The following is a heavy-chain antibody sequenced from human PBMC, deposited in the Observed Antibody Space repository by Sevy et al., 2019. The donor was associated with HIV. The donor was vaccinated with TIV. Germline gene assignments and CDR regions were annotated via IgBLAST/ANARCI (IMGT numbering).Heavy chain of an antibody. D-gene: IGHD6-13*01. CDR2: IWYDGNNQ. CDR1: GFTFSSYG. V-gene: IGHV3-33*01. J-gene: IGHJ4*02. CDR3: ARDQHHVGWPLDY. Sequence: GGSLRLSCAASGFTFSSYGMHWVRQAPGKGLEWVVVIWYDGNNQYYADSVKGRFTISRDNSKNTLYLQMNSLRPEDTAVYYCARDQHHVGWPLDYWGQGTLVTVSS.